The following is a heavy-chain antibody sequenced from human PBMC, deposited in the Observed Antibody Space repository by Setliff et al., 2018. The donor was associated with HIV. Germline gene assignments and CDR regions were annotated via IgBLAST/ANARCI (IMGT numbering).Heavy chain of an antibody. CDR3: AREEIVGVTGYYYYMDV. J-gene: IGHJ6*03. CDR2: IHHSGPT. Sequence: SETLSLTCTVSGASITNDSFYWGWIRQSPGKGLEWIAHIHHSGPTYYNPSLKSRVTISVDTSENQFSLKLSSVTAADTAVYYCAREEIVGVTGYYYYMDVWGKGTTLTVSS. V-gene: IGHV4-39*07. D-gene: IGHD1-26*01. CDR1: GASITNDSFY.